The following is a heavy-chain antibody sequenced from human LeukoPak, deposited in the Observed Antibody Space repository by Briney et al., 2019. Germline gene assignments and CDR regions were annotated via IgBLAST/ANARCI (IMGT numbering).Heavy chain of an antibody. Sequence: SETLSLTCTVSGGSISTYYWSWIRQPPGKGLEWLGYVYYSGSTNYNPSLKSRVTISVDTSKNQFSLKLSSVTAADTAVYYCARRYYGSGSYYFDYWGQGTLVTVSS. CDR2: VYYSGST. CDR1: GGSISTYY. CDR3: ARRYYGSGSYYFDY. V-gene: IGHV4-59*08. J-gene: IGHJ4*02. D-gene: IGHD3-10*01.